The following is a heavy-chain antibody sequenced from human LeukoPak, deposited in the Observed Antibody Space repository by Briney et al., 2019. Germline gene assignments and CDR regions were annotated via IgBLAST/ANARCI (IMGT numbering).Heavy chain of an antibody. J-gene: IGHJ4*02. CDR1: GFTFSSYS. V-gene: IGHV3-48*04. Sequence: GGSLRLSCAASGFTFSSYSMNWVRQAPGKGLEWVSYISSSSSTIYYADSVKGRLTISRDNAKNSLYLQMNSLRAEDTAVYYCARESSSSWSTLDYWGQGTLVTVSS. CDR2: ISSSSSTI. D-gene: IGHD6-13*01. CDR3: ARESSSSWSTLDY.